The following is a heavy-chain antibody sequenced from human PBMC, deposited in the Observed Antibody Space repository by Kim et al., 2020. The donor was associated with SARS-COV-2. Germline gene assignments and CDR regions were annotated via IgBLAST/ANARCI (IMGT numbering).Heavy chain of an antibody. CDR2: SGGST. D-gene: IGHD3-9*01. J-gene: IGHJ4*02. Sequence: SGGSTYIEASVKGRFAISRDDSKNTLYLQMNSLRAEDTAMYFCTRDTLLTYWGQGTLVTVSS. V-gene: IGHV3-53*01. CDR3: TRDTLLTY.